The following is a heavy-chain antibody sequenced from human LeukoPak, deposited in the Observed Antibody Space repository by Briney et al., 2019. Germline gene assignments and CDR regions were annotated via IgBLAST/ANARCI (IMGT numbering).Heavy chain of an antibody. D-gene: IGHD3-22*01. CDR1: GYTFTSCA. Sequence: ASVKVSCKASGYTFTSCAMNWVRQAPGQGLEWMGWINTNTGNPTYAQGFTGRFVFSLDTSVSTAYLQISSLKAEDTAVYYCARDLPKWLLHAFDIWGQGTMVTVSS. V-gene: IGHV7-4-1*02. CDR2: INTNTGNP. CDR3: ARDLPKWLLHAFDI. J-gene: IGHJ3*02.